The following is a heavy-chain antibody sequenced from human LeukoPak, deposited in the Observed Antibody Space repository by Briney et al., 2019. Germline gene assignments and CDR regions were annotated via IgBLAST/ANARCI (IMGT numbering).Heavy chain of an antibody. CDR1: GGSCDDYY. Sequence: PSETLSLTCAVYGGSCDDYYCSWLRQPPGKGLEWIGEIHPSGIFYYNSSPLGRVTISIDTSKSQFSLRLTSVTAADTAFYYCARGRDRSKAGDHWGQGSLVTVSS. D-gene: IGHD5-24*01. J-gene: IGHJ4*02. CDR2: IHPSGIF. V-gene: IGHV4-34*01. CDR3: ARGRDRSKAGDH.